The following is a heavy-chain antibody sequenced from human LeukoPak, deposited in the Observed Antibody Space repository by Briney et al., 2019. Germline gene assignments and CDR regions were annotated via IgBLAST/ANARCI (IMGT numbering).Heavy chain of an antibody. CDR2: ISSSGST. CDR1: GDPISSGSYY. V-gene: IGHV4-61*02. J-gene: IGHJ4*02. D-gene: IGHD6-6*01. Sequence: PSETLSLTCTVSGDPISSGSYYLSWIRQPAGKGLEWIGRISSSGSTNYNPSLMSRVTISIDTSKNQFSLKLSSVTAADTAVYYCANGYSTSSFKRFDNWGQGTLVTVSS. CDR3: ANGYSTSSFKRFDN.